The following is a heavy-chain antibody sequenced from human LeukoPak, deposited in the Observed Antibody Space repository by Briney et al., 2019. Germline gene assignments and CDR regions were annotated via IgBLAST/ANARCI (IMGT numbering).Heavy chain of an antibody. CDR2: IRHDESNN. Sequence: GRSLRLSCAASGFTFSIYGMHWVRQAPGKGLEWVAFIRHDESNNYYADSVKGRFTISRDTSNNTLYLQMNSLRAEDTAVYYCAKDRWATQTTYDAFDIWGQGTMVIVSS. CDR1: GFTFSIYG. J-gene: IGHJ3*02. V-gene: IGHV3-30*02. D-gene: IGHD1-1*01. CDR3: AKDRWATQTTYDAFDI.